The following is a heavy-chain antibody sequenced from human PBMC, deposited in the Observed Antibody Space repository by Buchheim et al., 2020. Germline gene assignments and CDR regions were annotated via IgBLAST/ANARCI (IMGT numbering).Heavy chain of an antibody. J-gene: IGHJ4*02. CDR3: ARAGGDIVVVPAAIPFDY. D-gene: IGHD2-2*02. CDR1: GGSFSGYY. Sequence: QVQLQQWGAGLLKPSETLSLTCAVYGGSFSGYYWSWIRQPPGKGLEWIGEINHRGTTNYNPSLKSRVTLSVDTSKNQFPLKLSSVTAADTAVYYCARAGGDIVVVPAAIPFDYWGQGTL. CDR2: INHRGTT. V-gene: IGHV4-34*01.